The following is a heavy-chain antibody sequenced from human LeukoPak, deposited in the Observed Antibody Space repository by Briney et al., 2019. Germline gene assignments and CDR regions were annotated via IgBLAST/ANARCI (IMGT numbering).Heavy chain of an antibody. Sequence: GSLRLSCAASGFMFSNSWMSWVRQAPGKGLEWVANIKQDGSEKYYVDSVKGRFTISRDNAKNSVYLQMNGLRGEDSAVYYCARGGGTYDYWGQGTLVTVSS. CDR2: IKQDGSEK. J-gene: IGHJ4*02. CDR3: ARGGGTYDY. CDR1: GFMFSNSW. D-gene: IGHD1-26*01. V-gene: IGHV3-7*04.